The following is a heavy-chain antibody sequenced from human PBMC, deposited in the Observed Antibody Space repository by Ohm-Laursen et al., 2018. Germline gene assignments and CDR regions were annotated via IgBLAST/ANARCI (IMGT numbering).Heavy chain of an antibody. V-gene: IGHV4-59*08. Sequence: SDTLSLTCSVSGDSISAHYWSWIRQPPGKGLEWIGYIHHTGYTTYNPSLKSRVTISVDTSKNQFSLKLSSVTAADTAVYYCARLSSLDSSRDYWGQGTLVTVSS. CDR1: GDSISAHY. CDR2: IHHTGYT. CDR3: ARLSSLDSSRDY. J-gene: IGHJ4*02. D-gene: IGHD6-19*01.